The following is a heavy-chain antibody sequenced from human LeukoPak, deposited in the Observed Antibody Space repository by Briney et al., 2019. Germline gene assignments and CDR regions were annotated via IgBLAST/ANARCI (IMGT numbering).Heavy chain of an antibody. V-gene: IGHV3-30*03. CDR3: ARDPQRWQQLPHYWYFDL. J-gene: IGHJ2*01. D-gene: IGHD5-24*01. CDR2: ISYDGSNE. CDR1: GSIFTTYG. Sequence: GGSLRLSCATSGSIFTTYGIHWVRQAPGKGLEWVAVISYDGSNEFYTDSVKGRFTMSRDNSKNTLYLQMNGLRSDDTAVYYCARDPQRWQQLPHYWYFDLWGRGTLVIVSS.